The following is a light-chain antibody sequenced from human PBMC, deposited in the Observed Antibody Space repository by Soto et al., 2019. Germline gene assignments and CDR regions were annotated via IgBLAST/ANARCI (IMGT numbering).Light chain of an antibody. V-gene: IGLV1-44*01. CDR3: AAWDDTLNGV. CDR2: DDN. Sequence: QSMLTQPPSASGTPGQRVTISCSGSGSNIGSNTVTWYQQFPGTAPKLLIYDDNQRPTGVPDRFSGSKSGASASLAISGLQSEDEAHYYCAAWDDTLNGVFGGGTKLTVL. CDR1: GSNIGSNT. J-gene: IGLJ3*02.